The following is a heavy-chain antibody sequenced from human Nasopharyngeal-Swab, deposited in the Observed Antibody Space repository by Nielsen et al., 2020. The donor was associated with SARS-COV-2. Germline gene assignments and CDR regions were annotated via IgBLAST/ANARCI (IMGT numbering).Heavy chain of an antibody. CDR2: ISSSSSYI. J-gene: IGHJ6*02. CDR1: GFTFNNYN. D-gene: IGHD3-3*01. V-gene: IGHV3-21*01. CDR3: ARDGLDYDFWSAYFMDV. Sequence: GGSLRLSCAASGFTFNNYNFNWVRHAPGKALERVSSISSSSSYIYYADSVKGRFTISRDNAKNSLYLQMNSLRAEDTAVYYCARDGLDYDFWSAYFMDVWGQGTTVTVSS.